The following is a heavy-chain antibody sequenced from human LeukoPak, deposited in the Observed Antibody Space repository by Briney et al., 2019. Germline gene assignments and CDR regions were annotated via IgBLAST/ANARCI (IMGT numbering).Heavy chain of an antibody. D-gene: IGHD6-19*01. Sequence: QPGGSLRLSCAASGFTFSSYSMNWVRQAPGKGPEWVSYISSSSSTIYYADSVKGRFTISRDNAKNSLYLQMNSLRAEDTAVYYCAREGFFYSRGIAVAGKGDYFDYWGQGTLVTVSS. CDR3: AREGFFYSRGIAVAGKGDYFDY. CDR1: GFTFSSYS. CDR2: ISSSSSTI. V-gene: IGHV3-48*01. J-gene: IGHJ4*02.